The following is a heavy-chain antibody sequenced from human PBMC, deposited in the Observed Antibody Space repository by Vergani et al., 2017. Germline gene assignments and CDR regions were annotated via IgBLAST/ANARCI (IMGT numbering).Heavy chain of an antibody. CDR3: ARAEESPYNWNDVWFDP. CDR2: IYYSGST. D-gene: IGHD1-20*01. V-gene: IGHV4-59*08. Sequence: QVQLQESGPGLVKPSETLSLTCTVSGGSISGYYWSWIRQPPGKGLELIEYIYYSGSTNYNPSLKSRVTISVDTSKNQFSLKLSSVTAADTAVYYCARAEESPYNWNDVWFDPWGQGTLVTVSS. J-gene: IGHJ5*02. CDR1: GGSISGYY.